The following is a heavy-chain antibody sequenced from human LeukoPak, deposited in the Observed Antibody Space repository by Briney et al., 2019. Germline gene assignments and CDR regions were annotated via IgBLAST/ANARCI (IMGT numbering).Heavy chain of an antibody. CDR1: GFIFSSYE. CDR3: GAACQFVGAFDI. V-gene: IGHV3-48*03. Sequence: GGSLRLSCAASGFIFSSYEFYWVRQAPGKGLEWISYISSGGTTIKYADSVKGRFTISRDDAKQSLYLQMNSLRAEDTAIYYCGAACQFVGAFDIWGQGTLVTVSS. J-gene: IGHJ3*02. D-gene: IGHD3-10*01. CDR2: ISSGGTTI.